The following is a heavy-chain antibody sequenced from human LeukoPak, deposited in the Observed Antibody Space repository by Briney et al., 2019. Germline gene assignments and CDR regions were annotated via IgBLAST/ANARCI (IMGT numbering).Heavy chain of an antibody. J-gene: IGHJ6*02. CDR1: GFIFSNYG. V-gene: IGHV3-23*01. CDR3: ARARPWDSSRSYYFGMDV. Sequence: GGSLRLSCAASGFIFSNYGMNWVRQAPGKGLEWVAAISASGSATSYADSVRGRFSISRDSSKNTVYLQMNSLRDEDTAVYYCARARPWDSSRSYYFGMDVWGHGTTVTVSS. CDR2: ISASGSAT. D-gene: IGHD3-22*01.